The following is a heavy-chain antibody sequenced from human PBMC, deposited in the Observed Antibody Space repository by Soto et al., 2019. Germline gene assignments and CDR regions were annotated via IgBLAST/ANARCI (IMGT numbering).Heavy chain of an antibody. V-gene: IGHV4-59*01. J-gene: IGHJ3*02. CDR2: IYYSGST. CDR1: GGSISSYY. Sequence: SETLSLTCTVSGGSISSYYWSWIRQPPGKGLEWIGYIYYSGSTNYNPSLKSRVTISVDTSKNQFSLKLSSVTAADTAVYYCARARGYSGYDYAFDIWGQGTMVTVSS. CDR3: ARARGYSGYDYAFDI. D-gene: IGHD5-12*01.